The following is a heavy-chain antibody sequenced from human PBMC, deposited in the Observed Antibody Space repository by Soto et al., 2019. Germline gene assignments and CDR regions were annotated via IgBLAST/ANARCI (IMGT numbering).Heavy chain of an antibody. V-gene: IGHV3-23*01. CDR2: ISASGGST. CDR3: AKLLSGTRSFDY. D-gene: IGHD2-2*01. CDR1: GFTFTNYA. J-gene: IGHJ4*02. Sequence: PGGSLRLSCAASGFTFTNYALIWVRQAPGKGLEWVSGISASGGSTYYADSVKGRFTISRDNSKNTLYLQMNSLRAEDTAVYYCAKLLSGTRSFDYWGQGTQVTAPQ.